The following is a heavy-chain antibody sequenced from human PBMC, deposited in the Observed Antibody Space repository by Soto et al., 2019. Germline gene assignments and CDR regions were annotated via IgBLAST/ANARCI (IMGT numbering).Heavy chain of an antibody. V-gene: IGHV3-64*04. CDR2: ISSNRGST. D-gene: IGHD3-3*01. CDR1: GFTFSSYA. Sequence: GGSLRLSCAASGFTFSSYAMHWVRQAPGKGLEYVSAISSNRGSTYYANSVKGRFTISRDNAKNSLYLQMNSLKTEDTAVYYCTTDRPFGVVVDYWGQGTLDTVSS. CDR3: TTDRPFGVVVDY. J-gene: IGHJ4*02.